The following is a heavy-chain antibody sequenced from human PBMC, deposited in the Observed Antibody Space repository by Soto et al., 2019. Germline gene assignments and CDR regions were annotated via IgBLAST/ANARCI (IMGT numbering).Heavy chain of an antibody. V-gene: IGHV1-46*01. CDR3: ARCWEYSSSWWQVRVDP. D-gene: IGHD6-13*01. CDR1: GYTFTSYY. Sequence: ASVKVSCKASGYTFTSYYMHWVRQAPGQGLEWMGIINPSGGSTSYAQKFQGRVTMTRDTSTSTVYMELSSLRSEDTAVYYCARCWEYSSSWWQVRVDPWGQGTLVTVSS. CDR2: INPSGGST. J-gene: IGHJ5*02.